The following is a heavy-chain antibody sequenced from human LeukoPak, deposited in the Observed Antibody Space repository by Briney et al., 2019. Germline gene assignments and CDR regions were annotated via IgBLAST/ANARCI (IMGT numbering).Heavy chain of an antibody. V-gene: IGHV3-15*01. J-gene: IGHJ4*02. CDR2: SQNPGSGWTT. Sequence: LSLTCATSGFTFNVAWMNWARQAPGKGLEWLGRSQNPGSGWTTDYAAPVKGRFTILRDDSKRTLYLQMNSLRTEDTAVYHCIRVESWDTRFYFDSWGQGTLVTVSS. CDR3: IRVESWDTRFYFDS. CDR1: GFTFNVAW. D-gene: IGHD1-26*01.